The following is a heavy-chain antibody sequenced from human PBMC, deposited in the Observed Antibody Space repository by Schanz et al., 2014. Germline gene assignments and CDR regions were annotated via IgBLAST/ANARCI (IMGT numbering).Heavy chain of an antibody. D-gene: IGHD1-1*01. J-gene: IGHJ4*02. CDR3: ARDRRNADLDY. Sequence: VQLVDSGGGVVQPGRSLRLSCAASGFTFSTSTMHWVRQAPGKGLEYVSSISSKGDMTFYGNSVKGRFTISRDNAKNSLYLEMNSLRAEDTALYYCARDRRNADLDYWGQGTLVTVSS. CDR1: GFTFSTST. CDR2: ISSKGDMT. V-gene: IGHV3-64*01.